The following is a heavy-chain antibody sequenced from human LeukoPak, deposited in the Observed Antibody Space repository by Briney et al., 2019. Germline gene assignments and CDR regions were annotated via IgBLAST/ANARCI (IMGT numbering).Heavy chain of an antibody. V-gene: IGHV4-30-4*01. CDR2: IYYSGST. J-gene: IGHJ4*02. Sequence: SETLSLTCTVSGGSISSGDYYWNWIRQPPGKGPEWIGYIYYSGSTYYNPSLKSRVTISVDTSKNQFSLKLSSVTAADTAVYYCARLEIVAGDYWGQGTLVTVSS. CDR1: GGSISSGDYY. D-gene: IGHD5-12*01. CDR3: ARLEIVAGDY.